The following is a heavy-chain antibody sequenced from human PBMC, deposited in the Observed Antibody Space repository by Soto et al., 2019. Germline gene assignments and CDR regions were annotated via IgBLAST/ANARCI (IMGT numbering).Heavy chain of an antibody. CDR3: AREFTYYYDSSGFDWFDP. Sequence: GGSLRLSCAASGFTFSSYWMSWVRQAPGKGLEWVANIKQDGSEKYYVDSVKGRFTISRDNAKNSLYLQMNSLRAEDTTVYYCAREFTYYYDSSGFDWFDPWGQGTLVTVSS. CDR1: GFTFSSYW. J-gene: IGHJ5*02. CDR2: IKQDGSEK. D-gene: IGHD3-22*01. V-gene: IGHV3-7*03.